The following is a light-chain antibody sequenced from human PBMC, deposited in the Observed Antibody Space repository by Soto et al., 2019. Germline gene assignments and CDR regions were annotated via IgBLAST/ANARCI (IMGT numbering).Light chain of an antibody. V-gene: IGKV3-11*01. J-gene: IGKJ5*01. Sequence: EVVLTQSPATLSLSPGERATLSFRASQSVSTYLALYQQKPGQAPRLLIYDASNRATGIPARFSGSGSATDFTLTISSLEPEDFAVYYCQQRSSWITFGQGTRLEIK. CDR3: QQRSSWIT. CDR2: DAS. CDR1: QSVSTY.